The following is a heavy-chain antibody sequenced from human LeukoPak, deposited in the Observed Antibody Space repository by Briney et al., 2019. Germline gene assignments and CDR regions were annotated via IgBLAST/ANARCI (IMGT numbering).Heavy chain of an antibody. V-gene: IGHV4-39*01. CDR3: ARGGQHYDVLTVSRFDP. CDR1: GGSISSSNYY. CDR2: IYYSGST. Sequence: TSETLSLTCTVSGGSISSSNYYWGWIRQPPGKGLEWIGSIYYSGSTYYNPSLKSRVTISVDTSKNQFSLKLSSVTAADTAVYFCARGGQHYDVLTVSRFDPWGQGTLVTVSS. J-gene: IGHJ5*02. D-gene: IGHD3-9*01.